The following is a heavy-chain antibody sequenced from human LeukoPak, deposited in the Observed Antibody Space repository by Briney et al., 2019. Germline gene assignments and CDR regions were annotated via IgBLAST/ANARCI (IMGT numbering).Heavy chain of an antibody. J-gene: IGHJ4*02. CDR1: GYSISSGYY. CDR2: IYHSGST. CDR3: ARVSDSSGFSD. V-gene: IGHV4-38-2*02. D-gene: IGHD3-22*01. Sequence: SETLSLTCTVSGYSISSGYYWGWIRPPPGKGLEWIGSIYHSGSTYYNPSLKSRVTISVDTSKNQFSLKLSSVTAADTAVYYCARVSDSSGFSDWGQGTLVTVSS.